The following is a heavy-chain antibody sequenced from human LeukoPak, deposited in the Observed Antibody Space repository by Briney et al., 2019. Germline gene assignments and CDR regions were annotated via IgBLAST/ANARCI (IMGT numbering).Heavy chain of an antibody. D-gene: IGHD3-22*01. J-gene: IGHJ5*02. CDR3: ARDYYYDSSGYYFWFDP. V-gene: IGHV1-69*05. Sequence: ASVKVSCKASGGTFISYAISWVRQAPGQGLEWMGGIIPIFGTANYAQKFQGRVTITTDESTSTAYMELSSLRSEDTAVYYCARDYYYDSSGYYFWFDPWGQGTLVTVSS. CDR1: GGTFISYA. CDR2: IIPIFGTA.